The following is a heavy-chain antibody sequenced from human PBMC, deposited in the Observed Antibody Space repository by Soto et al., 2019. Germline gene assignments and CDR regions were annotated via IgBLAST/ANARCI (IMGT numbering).Heavy chain of an antibody. CDR2: INGDNGNT. J-gene: IGHJ6*02. CDR1: GYSFSNNG. Sequence: QVQLVQSGAEVKKPGASVKVSCQASGYSFSNNGISWVRQAPGQGFEWMGWINGDNGNTNYAQKFQGRVTMTTDTSTSTAYMELRSLRSDDTAVYYCSRARYCTSPSCYNHYYYGMDIWGQGTTVSVSS. CDR3: SRARYCTSPSCYNHYYYGMDI. V-gene: IGHV1-18*04. D-gene: IGHD2-2*02.